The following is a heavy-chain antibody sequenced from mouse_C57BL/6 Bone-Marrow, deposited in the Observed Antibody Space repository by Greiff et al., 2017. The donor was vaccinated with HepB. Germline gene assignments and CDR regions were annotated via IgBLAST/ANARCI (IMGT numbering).Heavy chain of an antibody. V-gene: IGHV1-82*01. J-gene: IGHJ2*01. CDR1: GYAFSSSW. Sequence: VQLQESGPELVKPGASVKISCKASGYAFSSSWMNWVKQRPGKGLEWIGRIYPGDGDTNYNGKFKGKATLTADKSSSTAYMQLSSLTSEDSAVYFCAREGNYWGQGTTLTVSS. CDR2: IYPGDGDT. CDR3: AREGNY.